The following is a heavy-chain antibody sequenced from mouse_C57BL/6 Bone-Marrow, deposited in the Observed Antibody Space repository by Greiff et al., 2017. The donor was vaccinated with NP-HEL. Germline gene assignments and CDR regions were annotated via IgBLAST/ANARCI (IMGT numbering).Heavy chain of an antibody. J-gene: IGHJ3*01. CDR2: IYSRSGNT. V-gene: IGHV1-81*01. CDR3: ALDPAWFAY. Sequence: QVQLKQSGAELARPGASVKLSCKASGYTFTSYGISWVKQRTGQGLEWIGEIYSRSGNTFYNEKFQGKATLTADKSSSTAYMELRCLTSEDSAVYFCALDPAWFAYWGQGTLVTVSA. CDR1: GYTFTSYG.